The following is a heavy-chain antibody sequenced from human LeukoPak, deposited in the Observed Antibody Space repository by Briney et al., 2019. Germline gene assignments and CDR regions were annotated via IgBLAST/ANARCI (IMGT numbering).Heavy chain of an antibody. D-gene: IGHD3-3*01. Sequence: SETLSLTCTVSGGSIISYYWSWIRQPAGKGLEWIGRIYTSGSTNYNPSLKSRVTMSIDTSKNQFSLKLTSVTAAGTAVYYCAGVSRFLERPDYWGQGTLVTVSS. V-gene: IGHV4-4*07. CDR2: IYTSGST. CDR1: GGSIISYY. CDR3: AGVSRFLERPDY. J-gene: IGHJ4*02.